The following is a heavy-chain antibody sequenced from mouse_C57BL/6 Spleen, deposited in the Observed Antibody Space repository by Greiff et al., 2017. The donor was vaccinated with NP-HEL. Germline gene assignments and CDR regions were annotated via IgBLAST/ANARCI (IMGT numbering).Heavy chain of an antibody. J-gene: IGHJ4*01. V-gene: IGHV5-17*01. D-gene: IGHD2-4*01. Sequence: EVLLVESGGGLVKPGGSLKLSCAASGFTFSDYGMHWVRQAPEKGLEWVAYISSGSSTIYYADTVKGRFTISRDNAKSTLCLQMTSLRSEDTDMYYCARGIYYDYDGDGGYAMDYWGQGTSVTVSS. CDR2: ISSGSSTI. CDR3: ARGIYYDYDGDGGYAMDY. CDR1: GFTFSDYG.